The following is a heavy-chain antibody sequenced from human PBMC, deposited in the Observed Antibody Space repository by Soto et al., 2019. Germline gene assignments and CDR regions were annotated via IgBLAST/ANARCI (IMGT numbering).Heavy chain of an antibody. Sequence: EVQLVESGGGLVQPGGSLRLSCAASGFTFSSYKMHWVRQAPGKGLVWVSRIDGDGTGTNYADSVKGRFTISRDNAKNTVYLQMNSLRVDDTAVYYCATLGGPQLGARDYWGQGTLVTVSS. CDR1: GFTFSSYK. CDR2: IDGDGTGT. CDR3: ATLGGPQLGARDY. V-gene: IGHV3-74*01. J-gene: IGHJ4*02. D-gene: IGHD7-27*01.